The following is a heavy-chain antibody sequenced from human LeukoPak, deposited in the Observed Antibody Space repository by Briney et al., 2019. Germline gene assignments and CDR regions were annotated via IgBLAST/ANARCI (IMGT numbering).Heavy chain of an antibody. CDR1: GFTFSSYS. CDR2: ISSSSSTI. Sequence: GGSLRLSCAASGFTFSSYSMNWVRQAPGKGLEWVSYISSSSSTIYYADSVKGRFTISRDNAKNSLSLQMNSLRAEDTAVYYCARDPGDSSGWGLWGQGTLVTVSS. CDR3: ARDPGDSSGWGL. D-gene: IGHD6-19*01. J-gene: IGHJ4*02. V-gene: IGHV3-48*04.